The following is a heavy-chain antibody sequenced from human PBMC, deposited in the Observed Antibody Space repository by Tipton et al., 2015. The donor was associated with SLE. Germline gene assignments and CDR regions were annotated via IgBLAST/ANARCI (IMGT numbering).Heavy chain of an antibody. CDR2: RHHGGST. J-gene: IGHJ4*02. CDR1: GGSFSGYY. CDR3: VRDQVGVADFDY. D-gene: IGHD3-16*01. Sequence: TLSLTCSVYGGSFSGYYWSWIRQPPGKGLEWIGSRHHGGSTNYNPALTSRVTISGDPSKNQFSLRLTSVTAADTAVYYCVRDQVGVADFDYWGQGALVTVSS. V-gene: IGHV4-59*01.